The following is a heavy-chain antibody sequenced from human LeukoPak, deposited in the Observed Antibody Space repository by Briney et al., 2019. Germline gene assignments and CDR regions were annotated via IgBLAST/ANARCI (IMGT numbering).Heavy chain of an antibody. CDR2: ISYDRINK. CDR3: ASRIAAAALYYYYGMDV. J-gene: IGHJ6*02. Sequence: GRSLRLSCAASGFTLSSYAMQWVRQAPGKGVEWVAVISYDRINKYYAHSITAPFTISRHNSKNTLYLQMNSLRAQDTAVYYCASRIAAAALYYYYGMDVSGQGTTVTVSS. CDR1: GFTLSSYA. D-gene: IGHD6-13*01. V-gene: IGHV3-30-3*01.